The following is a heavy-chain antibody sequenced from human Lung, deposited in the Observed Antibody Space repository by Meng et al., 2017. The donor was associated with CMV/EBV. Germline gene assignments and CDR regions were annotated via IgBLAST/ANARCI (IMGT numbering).Heavy chain of an antibody. D-gene: IGHD3-10*01. CDR2: IPHRGSS. CDR3: LRRSGGSV. V-gene: IGHV4-4*02. J-gene: IGHJ1*01. CDR1: GAAITNHNW. Sequence: QLQCRASGPALVQPSETLSLTCAVSGAAITNHNWWAWVRQPPGKGLEWIGEIPHRGSSAYNPSLKSRVSMSIDKSKNQFSLKLTSVTAADTAVYHCLRRSGGSVWGQGTLVTVSS.